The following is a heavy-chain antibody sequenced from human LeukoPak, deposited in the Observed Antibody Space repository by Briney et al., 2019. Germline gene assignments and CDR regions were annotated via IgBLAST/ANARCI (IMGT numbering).Heavy chain of an antibody. Sequence: ASVKVSCKASGYTFTSYGISWVRQAPGQGLEWMGWISAYNGNTNYAQKLQGRVTMTTDTSTGTAYMELRSLRSDDTAVYYCAREAYNWNYGGSYYYYYYMDVWGKGTTVTVSS. V-gene: IGHV1-18*01. D-gene: IGHD1-7*01. CDR3: AREAYNWNYGGSYYYYYYMDV. J-gene: IGHJ6*03. CDR2: ISAYNGNT. CDR1: GYTFTSYG.